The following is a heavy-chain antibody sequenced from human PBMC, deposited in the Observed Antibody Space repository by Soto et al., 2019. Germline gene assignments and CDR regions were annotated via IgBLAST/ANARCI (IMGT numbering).Heavy chain of an antibody. CDR3: AKDKDYGSGSYWYYFDY. CDR2: ISGSGGST. V-gene: IGHV3-23*01. D-gene: IGHD3-10*01. Sequence: GGSLRLSCAASGFTFSSYAMSWVRQAPGKGLEWVSAISGSGGSTYYADSVKGRFTISRDNSKNTLYLQMNSLRAEDTAVYSCAKDKDYGSGSYWYYFDYWGQGTLVTVSS. J-gene: IGHJ4*02. CDR1: GFTFSSYA.